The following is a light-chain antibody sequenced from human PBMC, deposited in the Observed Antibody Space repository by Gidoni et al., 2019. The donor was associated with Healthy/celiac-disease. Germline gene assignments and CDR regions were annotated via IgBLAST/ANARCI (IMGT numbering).Light chain of an antibody. CDR1: SSDVGGYHY. J-gene: IGLJ2*01. Sequence: QSALTQPPSASGSPGQSVTLSCTGTSSDVGGYHYVSWYQQHPGKAPTLMIYEVRKRPSGVPDLFSGSKSGNTSSLTVSGLQAEDEADYYCSSYAGSNIVVFGGATKLTVL. V-gene: IGLV2-8*01. CDR2: EVR. CDR3: SSYAGSNIVV.